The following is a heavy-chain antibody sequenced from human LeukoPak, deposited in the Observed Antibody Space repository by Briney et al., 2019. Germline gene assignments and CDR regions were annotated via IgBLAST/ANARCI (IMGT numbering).Heavy chain of an antibody. Sequence: SETLSLTCAVYGGSFSGYYWSWIRQAPGKGLEWIGSIYYSGSTYYNPSLKSRVTISVDTSKNQFSLKLSSVTAADTAVYYCARQGGDYWGQGTLVTVSS. CDR3: ARQGGDY. CDR1: GGSFSGYY. D-gene: IGHD1-26*01. J-gene: IGHJ4*02. V-gene: IGHV4-34*01. CDR2: IYYSGST.